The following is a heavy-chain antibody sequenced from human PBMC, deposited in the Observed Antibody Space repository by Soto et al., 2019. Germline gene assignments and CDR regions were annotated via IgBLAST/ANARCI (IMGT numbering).Heavy chain of an antibody. CDR1: GFTFSSYS. CDR3: ARGGSMIVVVTPLDY. D-gene: IGHD3-22*01. CDR2: ISSSSSYI. V-gene: IGHV3-21*01. J-gene: IGHJ4*02. Sequence: GGSLRLSCAASGFTFSSYSMNWVRQAPGKGLEWVSSISSSSSYIYYADSVKGRFTISRDNAKNSLYLQMNSLRAEDTAVYYCARGGSMIVVVTPLDYWGQGTLVTVSS.